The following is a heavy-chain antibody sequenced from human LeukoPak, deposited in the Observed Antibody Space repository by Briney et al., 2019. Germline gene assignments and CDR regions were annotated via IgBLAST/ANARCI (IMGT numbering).Heavy chain of an antibody. D-gene: IGHD1-26*01. CDR3: ARDSPGWGAFDV. CDR1: GFTFSSYN. CDR2: ISSSRTTI. Sequence: GGSLRLSCAASGFTFSSYNMNWVRQAPGKGLEWVSYISSSRTTIFYADAVKGRFTISRDNAKNSLFLQMNSLRDEDTAVYYCARDSPGWGAFDVGGQGTMVTVSS. J-gene: IGHJ3*01. V-gene: IGHV3-48*02.